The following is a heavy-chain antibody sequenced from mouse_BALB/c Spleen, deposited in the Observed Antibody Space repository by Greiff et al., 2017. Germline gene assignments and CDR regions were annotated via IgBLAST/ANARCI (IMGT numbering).Heavy chain of an antibody. CDR3: DRGADYGNYVAWFAY. D-gene: IGHD2-1*01. Sequence: EVQGVESGGGLVQPGGSRKLSCAASGFTFSSFGMHWVRQAPEKGLEWVAYISSGSSTIYYADTVKGRFTISRDNPKNTLFLQMTSLRSEDTAMYYCDRGADYGNYVAWFAYWGQGTLVTVSA. CDR2: ISSGSSTI. CDR1: GFTFSSFG. V-gene: IGHV5-17*02. J-gene: IGHJ3*01.